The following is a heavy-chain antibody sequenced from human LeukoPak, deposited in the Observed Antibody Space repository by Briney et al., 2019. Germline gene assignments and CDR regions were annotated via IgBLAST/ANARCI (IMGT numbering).Heavy chain of an antibody. V-gene: IGHV4-34*01. CDR2: INHSRST. Sequence: PSETLSLTCAVYGGSFSGYYWSWIRQPPGKGLEWIGEINHSRSTNYNPSLKSRVTISVDTSKNQFSLKLSSVTAADTAVYYCARRSSKRFNWYFDLWGRGTLVTVSS. CDR1: GGSFSGYY. J-gene: IGHJ2*01. D-gene: IGHD5-24*01. CDR3: ARRSSKRFNWYFDL.